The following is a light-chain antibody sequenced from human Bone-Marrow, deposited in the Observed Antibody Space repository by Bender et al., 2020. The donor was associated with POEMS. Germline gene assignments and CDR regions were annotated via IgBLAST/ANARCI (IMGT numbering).Light chain of an antibody. V-gene: IGLV2-14*02. CDR1: HNNIGNYDL. J-gene: IGLJ2*01. CDR3: SSYTSSSTLGV. Sequence: QSALTQPASVSGSPGQSITIACTGSHNNIGNYDLVSWYQQHPGKPPKLIISEVTKRPSGVSHRFSGSRSGNTASLTISGVQAEDEADYYCSSYTSSSTLGVFGGGTKLTVL. CDR2: EVT.